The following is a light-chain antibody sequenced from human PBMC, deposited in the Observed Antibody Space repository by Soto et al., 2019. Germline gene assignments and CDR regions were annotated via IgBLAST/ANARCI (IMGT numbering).Light chain of an antibody. CDR2: KAS. V-gene: IGKV1-5*03. Sequence: DIPMTQSPSTLSGSVGDRGARTGRASQTISSWLAWYQQKPGKAPKLLIYKASTLKSGVPSRFSGSGSGTEFTLTISSLQPDDFATYYCQQYNSYSEAFGQGTKVDI. J-gene: IGKJ1*01. CDR1: QTISSW. CDR3: QQYNSYSEA.